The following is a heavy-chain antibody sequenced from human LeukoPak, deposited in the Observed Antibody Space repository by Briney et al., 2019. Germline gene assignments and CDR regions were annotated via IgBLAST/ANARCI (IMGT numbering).Heavy chain of an antibody. CDR2: FDPEDGET. D-gene: IGHD3-9*01. V-gene: IGHV1-24*01. CDR1: GYTLTELS. J-gene: IGHJ6*02. Sequence: ASVKVSCKVSGYTLTELSMHWVRQAPGKGLEWMGGFDPEDGETIYAQKFQGRVTMTEDTSTDTAYMELSSLRSEDTAEYYCETDYDILTGPHFGYYGMGVWGQGTTVTVSS. CDR3: ETDYDILTGPHFGYYGMGV.